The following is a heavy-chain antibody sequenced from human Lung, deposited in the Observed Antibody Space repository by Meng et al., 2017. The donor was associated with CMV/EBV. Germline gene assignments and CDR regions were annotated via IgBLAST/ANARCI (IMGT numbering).Heavy chain of an antibody. J-gene: IGHJ4*02. CDR2: IYHSGST. V-gene: IGHV4-4*02. CDR3: ARADKVRFDY. CDR1: GGSMGSTNW. Sequence: QVRLQGPGPGLVKPSGTLSLTGAVSGGSMGSTNWWSWVRQPPGKGMEWIGEIYHSGSTNYNPSLKSRVSISVDKSKNQFSLKLSSVTAADTAVYYCARADKVRFDYWGQGTLVTVSS.